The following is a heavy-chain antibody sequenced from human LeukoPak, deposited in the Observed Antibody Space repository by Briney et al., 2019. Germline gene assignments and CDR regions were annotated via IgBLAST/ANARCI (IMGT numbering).Heavy chain of an antibody. Sequence: ASVTVSFKASGYTFTIYGISWVRQAPGQGLEWMGGIIPIFGTANYAQKFQGRVTITADESTSTAYMELSRLGSEDTAVYCCAREGGVKGGATSYYFDYWGQGTLVSVSS. D-gene: IGHD1-26*01. CDR3: AREGGVKGGATSYYFDY. V-gene: IGHV1-69*13. CDR1: GYTFTIYG. J-gene: IGHJ4*02. CDR2: IIPIFGTA.